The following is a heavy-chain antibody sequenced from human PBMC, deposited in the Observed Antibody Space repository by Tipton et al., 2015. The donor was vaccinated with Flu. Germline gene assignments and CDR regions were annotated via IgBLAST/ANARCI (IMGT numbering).Heavy chain of an antibody. J-gene: IGHJ4*02. CDR3: ARGVGSFDY. D-gene: IGHD1-26*01. V-gene: IGHV4-39*07. Sequence: LRLSCTVSGGSISSSSYYWGWIRQPPGKGLEWIGSIYYSGSTYYNPSLKSRVTISVDTSKNQFSLKLSSVTAADTAVYYCARGVGSFDYWGQRTLVTVSS. CDR1: GGSISSSSYY. CDR2: IYYSGST.